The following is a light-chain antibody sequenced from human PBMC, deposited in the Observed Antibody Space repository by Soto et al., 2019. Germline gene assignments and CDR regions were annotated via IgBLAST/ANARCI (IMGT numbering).Light chain of an antibody. CDR2: GAS. CDR1: QSVGST. J-gene: IGKJ1*01. Sequence: EMVTTQSPATLSVSPGETATLSCRASQSVGSTLAWYQHKPGQAPRLLMYGASTRSTGVPARFSGSGSGTEFTRPISSRQSEGFAVCYCQRYSIWPGTCGQGTNVEIK. V-gene: IGKV3-15*01. CDR3: QRYSIWPGT.